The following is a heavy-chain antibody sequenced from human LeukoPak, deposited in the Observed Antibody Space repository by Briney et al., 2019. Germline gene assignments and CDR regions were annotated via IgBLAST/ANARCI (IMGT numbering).Heavy chain of an antibody. V-gene: IGHV3-21*01. CDR2: ISSSSSYI. Sequence: GGSLRLSCAASGFTFSSYSMNWVRQAPGKGLEWVSSISSSSSYIYYADSVKGRFTISRDNAKNSLYLQMNSLRAEDTAVYYCASAGYCSSTSCYEAGGGYWGQGTLVTVSS. CDR3: ASAGYCSSTSCYEAGGGY. J-gene: IGHJ4*02. CDR1: GFTFSSYS. D-gene: IGHD2-2*01.